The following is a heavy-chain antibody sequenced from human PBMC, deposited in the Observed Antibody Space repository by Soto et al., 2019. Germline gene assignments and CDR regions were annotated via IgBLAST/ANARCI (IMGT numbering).Heavy chain of an antibody. V-gene: IGHV3-21*01. Sequence: EVQLVESGGGLVKPGGSLRLSCAASGFTFSSYSMNWVRQAPGKGLEWVASISSSSSYIYYADSVKGRFTISRDNAKNSLYLQMNSLRAEDTAVYYCARDMDNYSNFYYYYYSGMDVWGQGTTVNVSS. J-gene: IGHJ6*02. CDR2: ISSSSSYI. D-gene: IGHD4-4*01. CDR1: GFTFSSYS. CDR3: ARDMDNYSNFYYYYYSGMDV.